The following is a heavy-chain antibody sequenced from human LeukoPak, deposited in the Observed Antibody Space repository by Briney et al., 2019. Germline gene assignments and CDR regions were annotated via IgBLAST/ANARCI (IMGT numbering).Heavy chain of an antibody. Sequence: KPSETLSLTCTVSGGSISSSSYYWGWIRQPPGKGLESIGSIYYSGSTYYNASLKSRVTISVDTSKNQFSLKLSSVTAADTAVYYCARRRRGSGFDYWGQGTLVTVSS. D-gene: IGHD3-3*01. J-gene: IGHJ4*02. CDR2: IYYSGST. CDR3: ARRRRGSGFDY. CDR1: GGSISSSSYY. V-gene: IGHV4-39*01.